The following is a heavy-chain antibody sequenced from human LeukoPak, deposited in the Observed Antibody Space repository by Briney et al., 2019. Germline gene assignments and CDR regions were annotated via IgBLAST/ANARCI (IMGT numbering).Heavy chain of an antibody. CDR1: GFTFSSYA. D-gene: IGHD3-10*01. V-gene: IGHV3-23*01. J-gene: IGHJ4*02. Sequence: PGGSLRLSCAASGFTFSSYAMSWVRQAPGKGLEWVSAISGSGGSTYYADSVKGRFTISRDNSKNTLYLQMNSLRAEDTAVYYCARAKSPMVRGGWDWYFDYWGQGTLVTVSS. CDR2: ISGSGGST. CDR3: ARAKSPMVRGGWDWYFDY.